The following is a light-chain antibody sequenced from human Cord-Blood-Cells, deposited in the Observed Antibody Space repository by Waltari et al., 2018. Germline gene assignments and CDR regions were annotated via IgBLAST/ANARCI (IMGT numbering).Light chain of an antibody. J-gene: IGLJ3*02. CDR2: RKS. CDR3: AAWDDSLSGPV. Sequence: QSVLTQPPSASGTPGQRVTIPCSGSSSNIGSNYVYCYQQLQGTAPKLLIYRKSQRPSGVADRFSGSKSGASASLAISGRRSEEEADYYCAAWDDSLSGPVFGGGTKLTVL. V-gene: IGLV1-47*01. CDR1: SSNIGSNY.